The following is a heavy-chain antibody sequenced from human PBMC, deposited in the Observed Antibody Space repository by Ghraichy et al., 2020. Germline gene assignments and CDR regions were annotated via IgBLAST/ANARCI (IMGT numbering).Heavy chain of an antibody. CDR1: GFTFSSYS. D-gene: IGHD3-16*01. CDR2: INSSRSYI. Sequence: GGSLRLSCAASGFTFSSYSMNWVRQAPGKGLEWVSSINSSRSYIYYADSVKGRFTISRDNAKNSLYLQMNSLRAEDTAVYYCARWGGLQTYYYYYGMDVWGTGSTVAVSS. J-gene: IGHJ6*04. CDR3: ARWGGLQTYYYYYGMDV. V-gene: IGHV3-21*01.